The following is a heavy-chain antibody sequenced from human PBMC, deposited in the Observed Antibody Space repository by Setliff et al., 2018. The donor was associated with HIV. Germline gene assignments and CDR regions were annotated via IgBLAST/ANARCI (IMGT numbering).Heavy chain of an antibody. CDR2: IGAAGYPT. CDR1: GFTFSNYA. J-gene: IGHJ4*02. V-gene: IGHV3-23*01. CDR3: AKDTQTGYYDY. Sequence: GGSLRLSCAASGFTFSNYAMGWVRQGPGKGLEWVSTIGAAGYPTHYAESVKGRFTISKDNSQNALYLQMNSLTDEDTAVYYCAKDTQTGYYDYWGQGTLVTVSS. D-gene: IGHD3-10*01.